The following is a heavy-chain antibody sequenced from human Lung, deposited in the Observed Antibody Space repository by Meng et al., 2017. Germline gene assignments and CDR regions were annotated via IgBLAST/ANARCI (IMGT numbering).Heavy chain of an antibody. CDR3: ARGPTTMAHDFDY. CDR2: INHSGST. V-gene: IGHV4-34*04. J-gene: IGHJ4*02. Sequence: QVQREEWGVGVVKASGALFLTCYDSCESVCDDYWSWWRQPPGKGLDWIGEINHSGSTNNNPPLESRATITVDTSQTNLSLKLSSVTAADSAVYYCARGPTTMAHDFDYWGQGTLVTVSS. CDR1: CESVCDDY. D-gene: IGHD4-11*01.